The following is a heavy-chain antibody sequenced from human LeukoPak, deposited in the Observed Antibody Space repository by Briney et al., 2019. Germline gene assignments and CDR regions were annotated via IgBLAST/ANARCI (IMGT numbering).Heavy chain of an antibody. CDR3: ARGGNRYCSGGSCYMCDY. Sequence: SGGSLRLSCAASGFTFSSYDMHWVRQATGKGLEWVSAIGTAGDTYYPGSVKGRFTISRENAKNSLYLQMNSLRAGDTAVYYCARGGNRYCSGGSCYMCDYWGQGTLVTVSS. CDR1: GFTFSSYD. V-gene: IGHV3-13*01. CDR2: IGTAGDT. D-gene: IGHD2-15*01. J-gene: IGHJ4*02.